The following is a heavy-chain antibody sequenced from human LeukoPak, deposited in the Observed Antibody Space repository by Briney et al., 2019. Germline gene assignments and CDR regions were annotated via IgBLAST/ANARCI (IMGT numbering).Heavy chain of an antibody. V-gene: IGHV3-7*01. CDR2: LNRDGSER. J-gene: IGHJ4*02. CDR3: ARGGYSFDY. Sequence: GGSLRLSCAASEFSFTGYWMTRVRQAPGKGLEWVARLNRDGSERNYVGSVEGRFTVFGDNAKSSLFLQMHSLRVEDTAVYYCARGGYSFDYLGQGTLVTVSS. CDR1: EFSFTGYW. D-gene: IGHD5-12*01.